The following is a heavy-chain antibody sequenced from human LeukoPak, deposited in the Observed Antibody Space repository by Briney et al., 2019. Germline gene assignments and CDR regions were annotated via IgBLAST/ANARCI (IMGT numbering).Heavy chain of an antibody. D-gene: IGHD2-2*02. Sequence: GGSLRLSCAASGFTFSSYAMSWVRQAPGKGLEWVSSISDSGGSIYYADSVKGRFTISRDNSKNTLYLQMSSLGAEDTAVYYCARGRRSSCYSGVDSWGQGTLVTVSS. CDR3: ARGRRSSCYSGVDS. J-gene: IGHJ4*02. CDR2: ISDSGGSI. CDR1: GFTFSSYA. V-gene: IGHV3-23*01.